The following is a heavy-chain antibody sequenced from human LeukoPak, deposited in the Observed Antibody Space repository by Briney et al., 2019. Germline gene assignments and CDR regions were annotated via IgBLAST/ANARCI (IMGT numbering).Heavy chain of an antibody. CDR3: ARVAPDISGANNFDY. J-gene: IGHJ4*02. D-gene: IGHD3-9*01. Sequence: ASVKVSCKASGYRFTSYGISWVRQAPGQGLAWMGWISAYNGNTNYAQKLQGSVTVTTDTSTSTAYMELRSLRSDDTAVYYCARVAPDISGANNFDYWGQGTLVTVSS. V-gene: IGHV1-18*01. CDR1: GYRFTSYG. CDR2: ISAYNGNT.